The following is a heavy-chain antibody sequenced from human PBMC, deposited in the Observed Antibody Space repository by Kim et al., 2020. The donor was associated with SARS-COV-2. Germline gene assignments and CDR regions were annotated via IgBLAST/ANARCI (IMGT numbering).Heavy chain of an antibody. J-gene: IGHJ6*01. Sequence: SETLSLTCSVSGNTISSGVYYWGWIRHPPGMGLEWIGALSYGGTTHYNPSLESRVIISVDTSKNQLSLRLRSVTAADTAGYYCARPGLGSGRPLYGMDV. CDR3: ARPGLGSGRPLYGMDV. D-gene: IGHD1-26*01. CDR2: LSYGGTT. V-gene: IGHV4-39*01. CDR1: GNTISSGVYY.